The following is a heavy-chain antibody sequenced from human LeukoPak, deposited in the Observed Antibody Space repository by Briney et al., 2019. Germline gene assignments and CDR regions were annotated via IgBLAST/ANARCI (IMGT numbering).Heavy chain of an antibody. Sequence: PSETLSLTCTVSGGSISSGDYYWSWIRQPPGKGLEWIGYIYYSGSTYYNPSLKSRVTISVDTSKNQFSLKLSSVTAADTAVYYCAREGHRYYYDSSGKPRGGFDIWGQGTMVTVSS. CDR3: AREGHRYYYDSSGKPRGGFDI. CDR2: IYYSGST. V-gene: IGHV4-30-4*01. CDR1: GGSISSGDYY. D-gene: IGHD3-22*01. J-gene: IGHJ3*02.